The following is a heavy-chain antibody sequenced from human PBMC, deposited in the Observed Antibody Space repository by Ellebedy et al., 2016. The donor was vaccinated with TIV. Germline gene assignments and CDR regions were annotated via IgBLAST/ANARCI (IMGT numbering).Heavy chain of an antibody. D-gene: IGHD1-14*01. J-gene: IGHJ3*02. V-gene: IGHV3-53*01. CDR1: GLMFSNDW. CDR3: ARDLPGVANIDAFDI. CDR2: IYSGGST. Sequence: GGSLRLSXVASGLMFSNDWMSWVRQAPGKGLEWVSVIYSGGSTYYADSVKGRFTISRDNSKNTLYLLMNSLRAEDTAVYYCARDLPGVANIDAFDIWGQGTMVTVSS.